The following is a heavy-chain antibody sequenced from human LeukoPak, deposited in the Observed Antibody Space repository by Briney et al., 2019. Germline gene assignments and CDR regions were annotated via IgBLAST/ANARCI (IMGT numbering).Heavy chain of an antibody. J-gene: IGHJ4*02. CDR1: GGSISSSTFY. CDR2: IYYSGGT. D-gene: IGHD5-24*01. CDR3: ARGPRWLQDYFNY. Sequence: KPPETLSLTCTVSGGSISSSTFYCGWIRQPPGKGLEWIGSIYYSGGTYYNPSLKSRVSISVDTSKNQFSLKLTPVTAADTAVYYCARGPRWLQDYFNYWGQGTLVTVSS. V-gene: IGHV4-39*07.